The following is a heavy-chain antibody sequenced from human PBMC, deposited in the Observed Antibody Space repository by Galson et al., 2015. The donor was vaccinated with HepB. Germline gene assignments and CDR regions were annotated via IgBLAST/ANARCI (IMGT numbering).Heavy chain of an antibody. D-gene: IGHD1-26*01. Sequence: SLRLSCAASGFIFSSYWMHWVRQAPGKGLVWVSRLNSDGSRTSYADSVKGRFTISRDNAKNTLYLQMNSLRAEDTAVYYCAREQASWELTHYYYYGTDVWGQGTTVTVSS. V-gene: IGHV3-74*01. J-gene: IGHJ6*02. CDR3: AREQASWELTHYYYYGTDV. CDR1: GFIFSSYW. CDR2: LNSDGSRT.